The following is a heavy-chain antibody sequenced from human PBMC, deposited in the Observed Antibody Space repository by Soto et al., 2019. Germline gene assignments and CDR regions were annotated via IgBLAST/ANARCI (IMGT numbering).Heavy chain of an antibody. J-gene: IGHJ4*02. CDR1: GYTFTTYD. Sequence: ASVKVSCKASGYTFTTYDIHWVRQATGQGLEWMGWMSPHNGNTGFAQKFRGRVTIDRNTSISIAYMELSGLGSEDTAVYYCARRKERSGPHYFDYWGQGTLVTVSS. V-gene: IGHV1-8*01. D-gene: IGHD6-25*01. CDR3: ARRKERSGPHYFDY. CDR2: MSPHNGNT.